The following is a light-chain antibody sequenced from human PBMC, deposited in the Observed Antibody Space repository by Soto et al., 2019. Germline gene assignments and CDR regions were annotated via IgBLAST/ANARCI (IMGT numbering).Light chain of an antibody. CDR3: CSYAGSSTPYV. CDR2: EVS. J-gene: IGLJ1*01. V-gene: IGLV2-23*02. Sequence: QSALTQPASVSGSPGQSITISCTGTSSDVGSYNLVSWYQQHPGKAPKLMIYEVSKRPSGVSNRFSGSKSGNTASLTISGIQAEDEADYYCCSYAGSSTPYVFGAGTKLTVI. CDR1: SSDVGSYNL.